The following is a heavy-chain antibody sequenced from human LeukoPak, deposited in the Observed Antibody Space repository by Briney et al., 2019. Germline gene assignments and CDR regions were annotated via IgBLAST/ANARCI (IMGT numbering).Heavy chain of an antibody. Sequence: ASVNVSCKASGYTFTGYYMHWVRQAPGQGLEWMGWINPNSGGTNYAQKFQGRVTMTRDTSISTAYMELSRLRSDDTAVYYCARGASGGYSSSWLGYYYYYGMDVWGQGTTVTVSS. J-gene: IGHJ6*02. D-gene: IGHD6-13*01. V-gene: IGHV1-2*02. CDR1: GYTFTGYY. CDR2: INPNSGGT. CDR3: ARGASGGYSSSWLGYYYYYGMDV.